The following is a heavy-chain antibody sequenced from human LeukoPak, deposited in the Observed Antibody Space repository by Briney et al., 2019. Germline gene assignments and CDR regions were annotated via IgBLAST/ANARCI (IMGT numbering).Heavy chain of an antibody. J-gene: IGHJ6*03. CDR2: ISSSSSYI. V-gene: IGHV3-21*01. CDR1: GFTFSSYS. D-gene: IGHD6-13*01. CDR3: ANLLAAGNYYYYMDV. Sequence: GGSLRLSCAASGFTFSSYSMNWVRQAPGKGLEWVSSISSSSSYIYYADSVKGRFTISRDNAKNSLYPQMNSLRAEDTAVYYCANLLAAGNYYYYMDVWGKGTTVTVSS.